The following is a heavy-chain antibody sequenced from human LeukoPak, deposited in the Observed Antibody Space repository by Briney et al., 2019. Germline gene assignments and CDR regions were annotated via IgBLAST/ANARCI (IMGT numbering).Heavy chain of an antibody. Sequence: GGSLRLSCAAHGFRVSSFGMHWVRQAPGKGLEGVAFIRYDGSDIYYVDFVKGQFPISRDNAKNTLYLQMSRRRHSHTALYYRAASNVVRPSVLYWVERTHLTVS. CDR1: GFRVSSFG. D-gene: IGHD3-22*01. CDR2: IRYDGSDI. J-gene: IGHJ4*02. V-gene: IGHV3-30*02. CDR3: AASNVVRPSVLY.